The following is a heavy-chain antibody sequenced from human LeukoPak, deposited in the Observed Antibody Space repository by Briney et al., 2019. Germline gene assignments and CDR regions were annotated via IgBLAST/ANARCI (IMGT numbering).Heavy chain of an antibody. CDR2: IYGGGNI. CDR3: ARGAGYNYPYYFDC. Sequence: GGSLRLSCAASGFTVSSNYMNWVRQAPGKGLEWVSVIYGGGNIYYADSVKGRFTISRDNSKNTLYLQMNSLRAEDTAVYYCARGAGYNYPYYFDCWVQGTLVTVSS. CDR1: GFTVSSNY. V-gene: IGHV3-53*01. D-gene: IGHD5-24*01. J-gene: IGHJ4*02.